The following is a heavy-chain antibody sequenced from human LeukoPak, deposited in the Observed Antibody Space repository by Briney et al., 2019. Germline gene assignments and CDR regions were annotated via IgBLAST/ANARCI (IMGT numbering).Heavy chain of an antibody. J-gene: IGHJ4*02. Sequence: GGSLRLSCAASGFIVSSNYMGWVRQAPGKGLEWVSVIYGGGSTYYADSVKGRFTISRDNSKNTLYLQMNSLRTEDTALYYCAKDPHMVAKYYFDSWGQGTLVTVSA. V-gene: IGHV3-66*01. CDR2: IYGGGST. D-gene: IGHD2-21*01. CDR1: GFIVSSNY. CDR3: AKDPHMVAKYYFDS.